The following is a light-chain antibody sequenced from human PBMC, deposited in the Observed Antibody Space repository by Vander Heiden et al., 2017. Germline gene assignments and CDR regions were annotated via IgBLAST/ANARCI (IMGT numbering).Light chain of an antibody. CDR2: EVN. Sequence: QSALTQPPSASGSPGPSVTISCTGANSDIGGYNYVSWYQQHPGKAPKLMIHEVNKRPSGVPDRFSGSKSGNTASLTVSGLQAEDEADYYCNSYAGTYNWVFGGGTKLTVL. J-gene: IGLJ3*02. V-gene: IGLV2-8*01. CDR1: NSDIGGYNY. CDR3: NSYAGTYNWV.